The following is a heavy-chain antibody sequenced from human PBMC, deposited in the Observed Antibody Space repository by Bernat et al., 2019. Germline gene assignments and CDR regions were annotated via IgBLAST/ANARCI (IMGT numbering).Heavy chain of an antibody. CDR1: GFTFSSYE. Sequence: EVQLVESGGGLVQPGGSLRLSCAASGFTFSSYEMNWVRQAPGKGLEWVSYISSSGSTIYYADSVKGRFTISRDNAKNSLYLHMNSLRAEDTAVYYCARQPYYDFWSGWERYYYYYYGMDVWGQGTTVTVSS. CDR3: ARQPYYDFWSGWERYYYYYYGMDV. V-gene: IGHV3-48*03. D-gene: IGHD3-3*01. CDR2: ISSSGSTI. J-gene: IGHJ6*02.